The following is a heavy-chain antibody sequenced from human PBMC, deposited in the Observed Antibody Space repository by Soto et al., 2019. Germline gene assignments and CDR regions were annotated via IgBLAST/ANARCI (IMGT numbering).Heavy chain of an antibody. CDR2: MYNTGST. D-gene: IGHD2-21*02. CDR3: ARDLWGYCGADCYPLDV. Sequence: SETLSLTCTVSGGSISRYYWSWIRQPPGKGLEWIGYMYNTGSTIYNPSLKSRVTISVGTSKNQFSLKLNSVTAADTAVYYCARDLWGYCGADCYPLDVWGQGTTVTVSS. CDR1: GGSISRYY. J-gene: IGHJ6*02. V-gene: IGHV4-59*01.